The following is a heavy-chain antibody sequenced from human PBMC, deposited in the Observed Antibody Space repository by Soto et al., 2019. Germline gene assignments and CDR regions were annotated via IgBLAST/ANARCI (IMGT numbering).Heavy chain of an antibody. Sequence: QVQLVQSGAEVKKPGASVKVSCKASGYTFTGYYMHWVRQAPGQGLEWMGWINPNSGGTNYAQKFEGRVTMTRDTSISTAYRELSRLRSDDTAVYYCARGVIVVVPAANNWFDPWGKATLVTVSS. V-gene: IGHV1-2*02. CDR2: INPNSGGT. J-gene: IGHJ5*02. CDR1: GYTFTGYY. D-gene: IGHD2-2*01. CDR3: ARGVIVVVPAANNWFDP.